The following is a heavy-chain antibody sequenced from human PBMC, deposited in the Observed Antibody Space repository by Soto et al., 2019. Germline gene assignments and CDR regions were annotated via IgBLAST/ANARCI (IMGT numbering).Heavy chain of an antibody. V-gene: IGHV1-18*01. D-gene: IGHD2-2*01. CDR2: IILYNGNT. CDR1: GYTFTSYG. Sequence: QVQLVQSGAEVKKPGASVKVSCKASGYTFTSYGISWVRQAPGQGLEWMGWIILYNGNTNYAQKLQGRVTMTTDTSPSTAYMELRSLRSDDTAVYYCARNGYCSSTSGLFDYWGQGTLVTVSS. CDR3: ARNGYCSSTSGLFDY. J-gene: IGHJ4*02.